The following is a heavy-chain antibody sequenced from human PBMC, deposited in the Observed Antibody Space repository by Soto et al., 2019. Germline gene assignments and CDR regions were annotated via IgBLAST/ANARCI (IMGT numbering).Heavy chain of an antibody. CDR1: DGSMNSDSYY. Sequence: QLQLQESGPGLVKPSETLSLTCSVSDGSMNSDSYYWGWIRQPPGKGLEWIGVINYSGTTFPNVSLKSRVTMSVDSSRNQLSLKLTSVTAADTAVYYCARLGGYVSVGYYYLWDSWGQGTLVTVSS. D-gene: IGHD3-22*01. V-gene: IGHV4-39*01. CDR2: INYSGTT. CDR3: ARLGGYVSVGYYYLWDS. J-gene: IGHJ4*02.